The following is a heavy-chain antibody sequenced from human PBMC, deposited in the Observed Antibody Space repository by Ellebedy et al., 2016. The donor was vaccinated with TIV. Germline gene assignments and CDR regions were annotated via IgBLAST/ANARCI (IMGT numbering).Heavy chain of an antibody. CDR3: ARTDETTDFDY. V-gene: IGHV5-10-1*01. Sequence: GESLKISCKASGYSFTSYWIGWVRQMPGKGLEWMGRIDPSDSSNDYSPSFHGHVTISADKSISTAFLQWGSLKAADTAMYYCARTDETTDFDYWGPGTLVTVSS. J-gene: IGHJ4*02. CDR2: IDPSDSSN. CDR1: GYSFTSYW. D-gene: IGHD2/OR15-2a*01.